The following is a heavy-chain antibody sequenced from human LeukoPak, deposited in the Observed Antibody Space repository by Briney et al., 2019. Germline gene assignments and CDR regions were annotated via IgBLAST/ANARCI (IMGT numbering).Heavy chain of an antibody. CDR3: ARAGLDGYSHVVFSYFDY. D-gene: IGHD5-18*01. CDR2: ISSNGGST. V-gene: IGHV3-64*01. J-gene: IGHJ4*02. CDR1: GFTFSRYA. Sequence: GGSLRLSCAASGFTFSRYAMHWVRRAPGKGLEYVSGISSNGGSTYYANSVKDRLTISRDNSKNMLYLQMGSLRAEDMAVYYCARAGLDGYSHVVFSYFDYWGQGTLVTVSS.